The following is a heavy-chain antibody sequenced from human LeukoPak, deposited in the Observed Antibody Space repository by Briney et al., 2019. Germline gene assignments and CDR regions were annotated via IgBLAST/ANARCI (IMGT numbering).Heavy chain of an antibody. J-gene: IGHJ6*03. Sequence: QAGGSLRLSCAASGFTFSSYWMHWVRQAPGKGLVWVSRINSDGSSTIYADSVKGRFTISRDNAKNTLYLEMNSLKTEDTAVYYCTTVEDCSSTSCPRSIYYYYYMDVWGKGTTVTISS. CDR3: TTVEDCSSTSCPRSIYYYYYMDV. CDR2: INSDGSST. CDR1: GFTFSSYW. V-gene: IGHV3-74*01. D-gene: IGHD2-2*01.